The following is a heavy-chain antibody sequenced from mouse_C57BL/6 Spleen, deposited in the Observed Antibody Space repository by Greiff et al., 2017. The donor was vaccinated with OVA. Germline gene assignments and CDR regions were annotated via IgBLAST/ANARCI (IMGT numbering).Heavy chain of an antibody. Sequence: EVQLQQSGPGLAKPSQTLSLTCSVTGYSITSDYWNWIRQFPGNKLEYMGYISYSGSTYYNPSLKSRISITRDTSKNQYYLQLNSVTNEDTAKYYCGRGTTVVGYFDVWGTGTTVTVSS. CDR3: GRGTTVVGYFDV. CDR2: ISYSGST. J-gene: IGHJ1*03. V-gene: IGHV3-8*01. D-gene: IGHD1-1*01. CDR1: GYSITSDY.